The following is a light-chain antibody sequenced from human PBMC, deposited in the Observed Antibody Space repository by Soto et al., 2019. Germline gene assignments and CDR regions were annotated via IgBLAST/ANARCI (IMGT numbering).Light chain of an antibody. CDR1: QSVSSNY. CDR3: QQYGSSST. CDR2: GAS. Sequence: IVLTQCPGTLSLSPWERATLSCRASQSVSSNYLAWYQQKPGQAPRLLIYGASSRPTGIPDRFSGSGSGTDFTLTISRLEPEDFAVYYCQQYGSSSTFGQGTRLEIK. V-gene: IGKV3-20*01. J-gene: IGKJ5*01.